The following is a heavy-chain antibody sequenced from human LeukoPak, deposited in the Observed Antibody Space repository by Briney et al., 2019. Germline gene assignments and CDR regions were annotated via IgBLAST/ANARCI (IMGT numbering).Heavy chain of an antibody. CDR3: ARGYYDSTGYLYYFDS. Sequence: PSETLSLTCSVSGGSISRYYWSWIRQPPGKGLEWIGYLYYSGSNNYNPPLKSRVTISLDTSKNKFSLNLSSVTAADTAVYYCARGYYDSTGYLYYFDSWGQGTLVTVSS. CDR1: GGSISRYY. CDR2: LYYSGSN. D-gene: IGHD3-22*01. V-gene: IGHV4-59*08. J-gene: IGHJ4*02.